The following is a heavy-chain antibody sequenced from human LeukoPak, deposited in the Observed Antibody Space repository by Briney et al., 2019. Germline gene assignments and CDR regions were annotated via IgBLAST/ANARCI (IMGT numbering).Heavy chain of an antibody. CDR1: GGSISSNNW. Sequence: SGTLSLTCAVSGGSISSNNWWSWVRQPPGKGLEWIGEIYHSGSTNYNPSLKSRVTISVDKSKNQFSLKRSSVTAADTAVYYCARVRGNYPYFDYWGQGTLVTVSS. CDR2: IYHSGST. D-gene: IGHD1-7*01. V-gene: IGHV4-4*02. CDR3: ARVRGNYPYFDY. J-gene: IGHJ4*02.